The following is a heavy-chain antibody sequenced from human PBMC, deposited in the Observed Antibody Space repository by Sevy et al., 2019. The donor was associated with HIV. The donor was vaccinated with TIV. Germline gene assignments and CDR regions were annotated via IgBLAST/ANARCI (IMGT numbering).Heavy chain of an antibody. CDR1: GFTFSSYW. V-gene: IGHV3-74*01. D-gene: IGHD3-3*01. J-gene: IGHJ3*02. CDR3: ARAPSYYDFWSGYSGSAFDI. Sequence: GGSLRLSCAASGFTFSSYWMHWVRQAPGKGLVWVSRINSDGSSTSSADSVKGRFTISRDNAKNTLYLQMNSLRAEDTAVYYCARAPSYYDFWSGYSGSAFDIWGQGTMVTVSS. CDR2: INSDGSST.